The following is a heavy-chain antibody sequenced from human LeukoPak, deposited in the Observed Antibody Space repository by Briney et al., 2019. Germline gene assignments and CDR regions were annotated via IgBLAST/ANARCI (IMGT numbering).Heavy chain of an antibody. D-gene: IGHD3-10*01. CDR3: TTGGAYGSGSYYGYYYYGMDV. CDR1: GFTFSNAW. Sequence: PGGSPRLSCAASGFTFSNAWMNWVRQAPGKGLEWVGRIKSKTDGGTTDYAAPVKGRFTISRDDSKNTLYLQMNSLKTEDTAVYYCTTGGAYGSGSYYGYYYYGMDVWGQGTTVTVSS. V-gene: IGHV3-15*07. CDR2: IKSKTDGGTT. J-gene: IGHJ6*02.